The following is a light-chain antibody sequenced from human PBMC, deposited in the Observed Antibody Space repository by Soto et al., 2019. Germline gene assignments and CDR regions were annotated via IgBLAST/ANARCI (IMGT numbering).Light chain of an antibody. CDR2: GAS. Sequence: EIVMTQSPATLSVSPGERATLSFRASHNFGTKLAWYQQKPGQAPRLLIYGASTRATGFPARFSGSGSGTEFTLTISSLQSEDVAVYYCQQYDTWPPLTFGGGTKVDIK. J-gene: IGKJ4*01. V-gene: IGKV3-15*01. CDR3: QQYDTWPPLT. CDR1: HNFGTK.